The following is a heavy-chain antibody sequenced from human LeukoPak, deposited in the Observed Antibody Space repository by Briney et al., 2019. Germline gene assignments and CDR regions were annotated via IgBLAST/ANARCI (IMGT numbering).Heavy chain of an antibody. Sequence: SETLSLTCTVSGGSISTNYWSWIRQPPGKGLEWIGYIYYSGSTNYNPSLKSRVTISVDTSKKQFSLKVSSVTAADTAVYYCARLSIAAAGDWFDPWGQGTLVTVSS. V-gene: IGHV4-59*01. CDR2: IYYSGST. D-gene: IGHD6-13*01. J-gene: IGHJ5*02. CDR1: GGSISTNY. CDR3: ARLSIAAAGDWFDP.